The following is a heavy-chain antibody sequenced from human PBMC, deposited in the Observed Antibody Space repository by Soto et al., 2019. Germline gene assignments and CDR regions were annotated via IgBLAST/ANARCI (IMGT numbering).Heavy chain of an antibody. J-gene: IGHJ3*02. CDR2: MHPNSGNT. V-gene: IGHV1-8*01. CDR3: ATERWEDAFDI. D-gene: IGHD1-26*01. Sequence: QEQLVQSGAEVKKPGASVKVSCKASGYAFSSYDITWVRQATGQGLEWMGWMHPNSGNTGYAQKFQGRLTMTRNTSIGTAYMQLSSLRSEDTAVYYCATERWEDAFDIWGQGTMVTVSS. CDR1: GYAFSSYD.